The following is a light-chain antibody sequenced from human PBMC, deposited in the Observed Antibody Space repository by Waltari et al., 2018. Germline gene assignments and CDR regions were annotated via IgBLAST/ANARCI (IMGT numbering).Light chain of an antibody. CDR1: QSIRSN. J-gene: IGKJ2*01. CDR3: QQYDNWPPIT. V-gene: IGKV3-15*01. Sequence: EIVMTQSPVTLSVSPGERATLSCRASQSIRSNLAWYRQKPGQAPRLLIYGASFRATGIPARFSGSGSGTEFTLTISSLQSEDFAIYYCQQYDNWPPITFGQGTKLEMK. CDR2: GAS.